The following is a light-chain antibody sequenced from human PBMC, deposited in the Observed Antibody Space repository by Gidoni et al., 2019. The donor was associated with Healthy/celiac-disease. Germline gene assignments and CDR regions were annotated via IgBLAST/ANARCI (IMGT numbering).Light chain of an antibody. J-gene: IGKJ4*01. CDR3: QQSYSTPLT. CDR1: QSISSY. CDR2: AAS. Sequence: DIQMTQSPSSLSASVGDRGTSTCRASQSISSYLNWYQQKPGKAPKLLIYAASIVQSGVPSRFSGSGSGTDFTLTISSLQPEDFATYYCQQSYSTPLTFGGXTKVEIK. V-gene: IGKV1-39*01.